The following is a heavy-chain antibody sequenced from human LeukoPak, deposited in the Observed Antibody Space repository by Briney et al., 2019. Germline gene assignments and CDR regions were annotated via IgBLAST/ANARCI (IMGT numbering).Heavy chain of an antibody. CDR3: ARLLSYNVLTDNYYKYYMDV. J-gene: IGHJ6*03. CDR1: GDSLINTNYY. CDR2: VSYTGST. Sequence: PSETLSLTCIVSGDSLINTNYYWGWIRQSPGKGLEWIGSVSYTGSTYYNPSLKSRVTMSVATSKNQFALKLSSVTAADAAVYYCARLLSYNVLTDNYYKYYMDVWGKGTTVTVSS. D-gene: IGHD3-9*01. V-gene: IGHV4-39*01.